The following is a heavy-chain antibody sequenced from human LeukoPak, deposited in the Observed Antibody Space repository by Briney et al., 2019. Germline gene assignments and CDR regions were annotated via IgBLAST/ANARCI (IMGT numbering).Heavy chain of an antibody. CDR2: INAGDGDT. CDR1: GYTFSNYA. Sequence: ASVKVSCKASGYTFSNYAVHWVRQAPGQRLEWMGRINAGDGDTYYSQKFQGRVTITRDTSASTAHMELSSLRSEDTALYYCARESYGGYQFDIWGQGTVVTVSS. J-gene: IGHJ3*02. D-gene: IGHD4-23*01. CDR3: ARESYGGYQFDI. V-gene: IGHV1-3*01.